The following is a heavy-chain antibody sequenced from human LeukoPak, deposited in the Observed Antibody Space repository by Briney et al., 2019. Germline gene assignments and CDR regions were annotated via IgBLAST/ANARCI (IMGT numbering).Heavy chain of an antibody. CDR2: IYYSGST. J-gene: IGHJ6*03. CDR1: GGSISSSSYY. Sequence: SETLSLTCTVSGGSISSSSYYWGWIRQPPGKELEWIGSIYYSGSTYYDPSLKSRVTISVDTSKNQFSLKLSSVTAADTAVYYCARQSYYYYDMDVWGKGTTVTVSS. CDR3: ARQSYYYYDMDV. V-gene: IGHV4-39*01.